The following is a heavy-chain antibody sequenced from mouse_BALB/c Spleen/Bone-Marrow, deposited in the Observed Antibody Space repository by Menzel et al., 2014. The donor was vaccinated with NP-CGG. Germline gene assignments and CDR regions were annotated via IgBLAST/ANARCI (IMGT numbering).Heavy chain of an antibody. Sequence: VQLVESGPELVKPGASAKISCKASGYAFSSSWMNWVKQRPGQGLEWIGRIYPGDGDTNYNGKFKGKATLTADKSSSTAYMQLSSLTSVDSAVYFCARTYYPYFDYWGQGTTLTVSS. J-gene: IGHJ2*01. CDR1: GYAFSSSW. CDR3: ARTYYPYFDY. V-gene: IGHV1-82*01. CDR2: IYPGDGDT. D-gene: IGHD1-1*01.